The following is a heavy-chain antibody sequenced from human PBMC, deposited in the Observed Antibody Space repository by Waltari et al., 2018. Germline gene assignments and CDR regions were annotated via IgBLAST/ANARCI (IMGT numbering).Heavy chain of an antibody. CDR1: NFYISNGYY. D-gene: IGHD3-10*01. CDR2: MYYRGTI. Sequence: QVQLQESGPGLVKPSETLSLTCAVSNFYISNGYYWGWIRQPPGKGLEWIGSMYYRGTIYYNPSLKGRVTISVDTSKNNLFLNLNSVTAADTAVYYCARDVEGDGVLYGSPRRFDYWGQGILVTVSS. J-gene: IGHJ4*02. CDR3: ARDVEGDGVLYGSPRRFDY. V-gene: IGHV4-38-2*02.